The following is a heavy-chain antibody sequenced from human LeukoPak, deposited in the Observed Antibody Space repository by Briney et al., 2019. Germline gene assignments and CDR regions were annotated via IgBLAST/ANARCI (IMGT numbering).Heavy chain of an antibody. D-gene: IGHD1-26*01. V-gene: IGHV1-2*02. CDR3: ARGPPLGAFDY. CDR1: GYTFTVYY. CDR2: INPNSGGT. Sequence: GASVKVSFKASGYTFTVYYMHWVRQAPGQGLEWMGWINPNSGGTNYTQKFQGRVTITRDTSISTAYMELSRLRSDDTAVYYCARGPPLGAFDYWGQGTLVTVSS. J-gene: IGHJ4*02.